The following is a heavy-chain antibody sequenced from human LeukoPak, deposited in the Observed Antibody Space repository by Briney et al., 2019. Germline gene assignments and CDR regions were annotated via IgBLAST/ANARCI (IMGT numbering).Heavy chain of an antibody. CDR1: GYTFTGYY. J-gene: IGHJ4*02. Sequence: GASVKVSCKASGYTFTGYYMHWVRQAPGQGLEWMGWINPNSGGTNYAQKFQGRVTMTRDTSISTAYMELSRLRSDDTAVYYCARVQGLYCSSTSCSAIDYWGQGTRVTVSS. CDR2: INPNSGGT. V-gene: IGHV1-2*02. D-gene: IGHD2-2*01. CDR3: ARVQGLYCSSTSCSAIDY.